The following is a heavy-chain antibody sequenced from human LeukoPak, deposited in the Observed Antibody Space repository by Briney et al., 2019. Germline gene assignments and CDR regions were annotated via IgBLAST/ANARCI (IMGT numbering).Heavy chain of an antibody. CDR3: ATLTYCSGGSCFPKYFQH. CDR1: GGSISSYY. CDR2: IYYSGST. D-gene: IGHD2-15*01. Sequence: PSETLSLTCTVSGGSISSYYWSWIRQPPGKGLEWIGYIYYSGSTNHNPSRKSRVTISVDTSKNQFSLKLSSVTAADTAVYYCATLTYCSGGSCFPKYFQHWGQGTLVAVSS. J-gene: IGHJ1*01. V-gene: IGHV4-59*08.